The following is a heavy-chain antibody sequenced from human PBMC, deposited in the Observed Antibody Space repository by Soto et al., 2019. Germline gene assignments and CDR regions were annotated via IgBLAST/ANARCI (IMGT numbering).Heavy chain of an antibody. CDR2: ISGSGGST. CDR3: AKGSSKREYSSSWWPLFYGMDV. CDR1: GFTFSSYA. D-gene: IGHD6-6*01. J-gene: IGHJ6*02. V-gene: IGHV3-23*01. Sequence: GGSLRLSCAASGFTFSSYAMSWVRQAPGKGLEWVSAISGSGGSTYYADSVKGRFTISRDNSKNTLYLQMNSLRAEDTAVYYCAKGSSKREYSSSWWPLFYGMDVWGQGTTVTVSS.